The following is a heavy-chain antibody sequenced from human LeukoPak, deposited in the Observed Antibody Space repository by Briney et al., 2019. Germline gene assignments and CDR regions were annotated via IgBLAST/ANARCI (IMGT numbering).Heavy chain of an antibody. D-gene: IGHD2-15*01. V-gene: IGHV4-59*01. CDR1: GGSISSYY. CDR2: IQYSGST. J-gene: IGHJ4*02. CDR3: ARSSRGLGKPQFDY. Sequence: SETLSLTCTVSGGSISSYYWSWIRQPPGKGLEWIGYIQYSGSTNYNPSLKSRVTISVDTSKNQFSLKLGSVTAADTAVYYCARSSRGLGKPQFDYWGQGTLVTVSS.